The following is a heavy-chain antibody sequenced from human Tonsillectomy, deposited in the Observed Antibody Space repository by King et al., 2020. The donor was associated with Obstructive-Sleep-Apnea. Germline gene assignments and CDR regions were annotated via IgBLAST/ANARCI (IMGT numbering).Heavy chain of an antibody. J-gene: IGHJ4*02. Sequence: VQLVESGGGVVQPGRSLRLSCAASGFTFSSYAMHWVRQAPGKGLEWVAVISYDGSTKYYADSVKGRFIISRDNSKNTLYLHMNSLRAEDTAVYYCARNLIWFGGDFDYWGQGTLVTVSS. CDR2: ISYDGSTK. CDR1: GFTFSSYA. D-gene: IGHD3-10*01. CDR3: ARNLIWFGGDFDY. V-gene: IGHV3-30-3*01.